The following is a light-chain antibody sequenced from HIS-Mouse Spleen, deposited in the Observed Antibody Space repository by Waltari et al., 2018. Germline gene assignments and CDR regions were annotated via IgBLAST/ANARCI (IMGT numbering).Light chain of an antibody. Sequence: DIQMTQSPSSLSASVGDRVTITCQASQEISNYLNWYQQKPGKAPKLLIYDASNLETGVPSRFSGSGSGTDFTCTISSLQPEDIATYYCQQYDNPMYTFGQGTKLEIK. CDR1: QEISNY. CDR2: DAS. V-gene: IGKV1-33*01. CDR3: QQYDNPMYT. J-gene: IGKJ2*01.